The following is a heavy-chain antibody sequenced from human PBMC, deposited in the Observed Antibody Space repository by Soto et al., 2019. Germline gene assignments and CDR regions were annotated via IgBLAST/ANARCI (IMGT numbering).Heavy chain of an antibody. CDR3: ARVPGP. CDR2: ISNSGST. Sequence: SETLSLTCTVSGGSIETFYWSWIRQAPGKGLEWIGYISNSGSTNYNPSLESRVTVSVDTAKNEFSLKLNSVTAADTATYYCARVPGPWGQGSLVTVS. V-gene: IGHV4-59*01. J-gene: IGHJ5*02. CDR1: GGSIETFY.